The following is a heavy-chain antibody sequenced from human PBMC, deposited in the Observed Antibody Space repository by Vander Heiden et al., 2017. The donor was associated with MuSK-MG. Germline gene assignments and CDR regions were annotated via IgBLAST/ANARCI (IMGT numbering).Heavy chain of an antibody. CDR2: IYNSGST. J-gene: IGHJ4*02. CDR1: GYSLRSGSY. D-gene: IGHD6-13*01. V-gene: IGHV4-38-2*01. Sequence: QVQLQESGPGLVKPSETLSLTCAVSGYSLRSGSYWGWIRQPPGKGLEWIGRIYNSGSTAYNPSLKSRVTISVDTSKNQFSLKLSSVTAADTAVYYWATLSGGQQLVRGQYYFDYWGQGTLVTVSS. CDR3: ATLSGGQQLVRGQYYFDY.